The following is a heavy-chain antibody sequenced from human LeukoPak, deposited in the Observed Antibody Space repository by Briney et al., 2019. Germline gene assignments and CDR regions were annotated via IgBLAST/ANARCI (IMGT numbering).Heavy chain of an antibody. Sequence: ASVKVSCKVSGYTLTELSMHWVRQAPGKGLEWMGGFDPEDGETIYAQKFQGRVTMTEDTSTDTAYMELSSLRSEDTAVYYCATDRIAAAGTDYWGQGTPVTVSS. V-gene: IGHV1-24*01. D-gene: IGHD6-13*01. CDR3: ATDRIAAAGTDY. CDR2: FDPEDGET. CDR1: GYTLTELS. J-gene: IGHJ4*02.